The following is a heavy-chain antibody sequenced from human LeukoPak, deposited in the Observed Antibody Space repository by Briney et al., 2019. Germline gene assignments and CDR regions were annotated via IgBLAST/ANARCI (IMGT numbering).Heavy chain of an antibody. CDR1: GYAITSGGFS. CDR2: IYDRGPA. CDR3: ASLKWEVRSPPYKVLDC. D-gene: IGHD1-26*01. J-gene: IGHJ4*02. Sequence: SETLSLTCTVSGYAITSGGFSWNWIRQPPGKGLEWIGCIYDRGPAYYSPSLKSRVTISLDGSRNQFSLNLSSVTAADTAVYYCASLKWEVRSPPYKVLDCWGQGTLVIVSS. V-gene: IGHV4-30-2*01.